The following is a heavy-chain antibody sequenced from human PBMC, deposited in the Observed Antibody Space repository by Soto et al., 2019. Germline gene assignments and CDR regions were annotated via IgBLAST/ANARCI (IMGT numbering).Heavy chain of an antibody. Sequence: PGGSLRLSCAASGFTFSSHWMHWVRQAPGKGLVWVSRINSDGSSTSYADSVKGRFTISRDNAKNTLYLQMNSLRAEDTAVYYWARVALSYSCGWPYGYWGQGTLVTVS. CDR3: ARVALSYSCGWPYGY. V-gene: IGHV3-74*01. D-gene: IGHD6-19*01. CDR1: GFTFSSHW. J-gene: IGHJ4*02. CDR2: INSDGSST.